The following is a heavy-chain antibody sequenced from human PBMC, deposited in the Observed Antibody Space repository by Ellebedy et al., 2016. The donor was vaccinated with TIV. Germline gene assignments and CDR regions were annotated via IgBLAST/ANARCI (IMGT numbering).Heavy chain of an antibody. CDR3: ARGPKDDIVVVPAAMGY. CDR2: IYYSGST. V-gene: IGHV4-39*01. D-gene: IGHD2-2*01. Sequence: MPSETLSLTCTVSGGSISSSSYYWGWIRQPPGKGLEWIGSIYYSGSTYYNPSLKSRVTISVDTSKNQFSLKLSSVTAADTAVYYCARGPKDDIVVVPAAMGYWGQGTLVTVSS. CDR1: GGSISSSSYY. J-gene: IGHJ4*02.